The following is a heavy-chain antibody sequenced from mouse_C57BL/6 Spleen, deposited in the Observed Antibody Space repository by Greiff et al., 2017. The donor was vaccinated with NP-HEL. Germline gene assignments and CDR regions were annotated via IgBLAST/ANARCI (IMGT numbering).Heavy chain of an antibody. V-gene: IGHV14-4*01. J-gene: IGHJ4*01. D-gene: IGHD1-1*01. Sequence: VQLQQSGAELVRPGASVKLSCTASGFNIKDDYMHWVKQRPEQGLEWIGWIDPENGDTEYASTFQGKATITADTSSNTAYLQLSSLTSEDTAVDYCTTGRIITTEDYNAMDYWGQGTSVTVSS. CDR1: GFNIKDDY. CDR3: TTGRIITTEDYNAMDY. CDR2: IDPENGDT.